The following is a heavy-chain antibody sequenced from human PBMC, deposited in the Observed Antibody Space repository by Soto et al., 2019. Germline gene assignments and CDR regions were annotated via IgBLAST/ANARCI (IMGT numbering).Heavy chain of an antibody. Sequence: QVQLVESGGGVVQPGRSLRLSCAASGFTFSIYAMHWVRQAPGKGLEWVAVISYDGARKAYANSVKGRFTISRDTSKNSLYLQMNSLRVEDTAAYLCSRGDREDTAVVIGARPGEYGMDVWGRGTTVTVSS. CDR2: ISYDGARK. CDR3: SRGDREDTAVVIGARPGEYGMDV. J-gene: IGHJ6*02. V-gene: IGHV3-30-3*01. CDR1: GFTFSIYA. D-gene: IGHD2-2*01.